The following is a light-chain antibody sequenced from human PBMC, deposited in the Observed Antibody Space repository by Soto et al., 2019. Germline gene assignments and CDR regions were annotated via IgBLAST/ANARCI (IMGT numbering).Light chain of an antibody. CDR1: TSDVGSYHL. Sequence: QSALTQPASVSGSPGQSITISCTGTTSDVGSYHLVSWYQHQPGKGHKLMIYEGSKRRSGVSNRFSGSKSGNTASLTISGLQAVDEADYYWCSYAGSSTFVFGTVTKLTVL. V-gene: IGLV2-23*01. J-gene: IGLJ1*01. CDR2: EGS. CDR3: CSYAGSSTFV.